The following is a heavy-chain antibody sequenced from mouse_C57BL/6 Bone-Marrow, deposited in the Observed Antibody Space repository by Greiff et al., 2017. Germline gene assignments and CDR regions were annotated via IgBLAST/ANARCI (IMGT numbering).Heavy chain of an antibody. CDR1: GYTFTSYW. V-gene: IGHV1-50*01. J-gene: IGHJ3*01. Sequence: VQLQQPGAELVKPGASVKLSCKASGYTFTSYWMQWVKQRPGQGLEWIGEIDPSDSYTNYNQKFKGKATLTVDTSSSTASMQRSSLTSEDSAVYDCARRAYYYGSSSWFAYWGQGTLVTVSA. D-gene: IGHD1-1*01. CDR2: IDPSDSYT. CDR3: ARRAYYYGSSSWFAY.